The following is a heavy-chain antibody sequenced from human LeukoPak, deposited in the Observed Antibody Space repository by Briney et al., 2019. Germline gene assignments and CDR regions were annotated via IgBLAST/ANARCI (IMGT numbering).Heavy chain of an antibody. CDR2: INPNSGGT. J-gene: IGHJ3*02. CDR1: GYTFTSYY. V-gene: IGHV1-2*02. Sequence: ASVKVSCKASGYTFTSYYIHWVRQAPGQGLEWMGWINPNSGGTNYAQKFQGRVTMTRDTSISTAYMELSRLRSDDTAVYYCAREFGSIAAAVNDAFDIWGQGTMVTVSS. D-gene: IGHD6-13*01. CDR3: AREFGSIAAAVNDAFDI.